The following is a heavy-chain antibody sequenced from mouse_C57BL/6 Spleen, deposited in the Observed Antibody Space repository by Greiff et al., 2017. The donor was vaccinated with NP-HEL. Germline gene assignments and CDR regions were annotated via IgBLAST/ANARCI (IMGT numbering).Heavy chain of an antibody. CDR1: GFTFSDYG. V-gene: IGHV5-17*01. CDR2: ISSGSSTI. CDR3: AKNYYGSSYSWYFDV. D-gene: IGHD1-1*01. Sequence: EVHLVESGGGLVKPGGSLKLSCAASGFTFSDYGMHWVRQAPEKGLEWVAYISSGSSTIYYADTVKGRFTISRDNAKNTLFLQMTSLRSEDTAMYYCAKNYYGSSYSWYFDVWGTGTTVTVSS. J-gene: IGHJ1*03.